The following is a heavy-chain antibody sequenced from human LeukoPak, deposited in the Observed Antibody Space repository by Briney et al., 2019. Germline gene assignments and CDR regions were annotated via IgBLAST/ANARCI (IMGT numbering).Heavy chain of an antibody. CDR1: GFTFDDYA. D-gene: IGHD2-2*02. Sequence: GGSLRLSCAASGFTFDDYAMNWVRQAPGKGLEWVSYISSSSSTIYYADSVKGRFTISRDNAKNSLYLQMNSLRAEDTAVYYCAREYCSSTSCYIDYWGQGTLVTVSS. CDR2: ISSSSSTI. V-gene: IGHV3-48*01. J-gene: IGHJ4*02. CDR3: AREYCSSTSCYIDY.